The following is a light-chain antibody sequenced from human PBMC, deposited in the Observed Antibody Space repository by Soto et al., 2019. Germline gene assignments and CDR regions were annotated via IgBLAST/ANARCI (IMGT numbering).Light chain of an antibody. CDR3: QQYADYCT. CDR1: QSLSTW. J-gene: IGKJ1*01. CDR2: GAS. Sequence: DIQMTQSPPTLSASVGDRVIITCRASQSLSTWLAWYQQKPGKAPKLLIFGASALESGVPSRFNGSGSATEFTLTINNLQPEDSATYYCQQYADYCTFGQGTKVEIK. V-gene: IGKV1-5*01.